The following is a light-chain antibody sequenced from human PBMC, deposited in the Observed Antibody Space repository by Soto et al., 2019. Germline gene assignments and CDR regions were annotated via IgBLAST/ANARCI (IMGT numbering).Light chain of an antibody. CDR2: DVS. J-gene: IGKJ1*01. V-gene: IGKV1-5*01. CDR3: QQYDSYRT. Sequence: DIQMTQSPSTLSASVGDRVTITGRASQNVSTWLAWYQHKPRKAPKLLLFDVSNLESGVPSRFSGSGSGTEFTLTISSLQSDDFATYYCQQYDSYRTFGQGTKVDIK. CDR1: QNVSTW.